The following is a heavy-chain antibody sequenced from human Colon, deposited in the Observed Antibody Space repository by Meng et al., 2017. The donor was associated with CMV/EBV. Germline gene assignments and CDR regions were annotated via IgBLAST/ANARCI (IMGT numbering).Heavy chain of an antibody. CDR3: TSGDWYENYFHH. CDR1: GFTFSSYA. D-gene: IGHD2-21*02. V-gene: IGHV3-30*02. CDR2: IRHDGTDK. Sequence: GGSLRLFCAASGFTFSSYAMSWVRQAPGKGLEWVAFIRHDGTDKYYADSVKGRFTISRDVSKELLFLHLTSLKPEDTAVYYCTSGDWYENYFHHWGQGTLVTVSS. J-gene: IGHJ4*01.